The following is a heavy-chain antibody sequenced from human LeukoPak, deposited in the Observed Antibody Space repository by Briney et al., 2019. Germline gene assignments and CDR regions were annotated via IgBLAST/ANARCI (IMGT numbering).Heavy chain of an antibody. CDR3: ARGLYDSSHYYYYGMDV. V-gene: IGHV1-8*01. CDR1: GYTFTSYD. J-gene: IGHJ6*02. Sequence: ASVKVSCKASGYTFTSYDINWVRQATGQGLEWMVWMNPNSGNTGYAQKFQGRVTMTRNTSISTAYMELSSLRAEDTAVYYCARGLYDSSHYYYYGMDVWGQGTTVTVSS. D-gene: IGHD3-22*01. CDR2: MNPNSGNT.